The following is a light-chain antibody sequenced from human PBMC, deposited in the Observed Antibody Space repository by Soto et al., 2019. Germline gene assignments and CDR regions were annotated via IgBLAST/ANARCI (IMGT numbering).Light chain of an antibody. CDR1: SSNIVSFNL. V-gene: IGLV2-23*03. CDR3: CSYARSSTFHYV. Sequence: QSVLTQPAAVSGSPGQSITIPCTGTSSNIVSFNLVSWYQQHPGKAPKLMIYEGSKRPSGVSNRFSGSKSGNTASLTISGLQAEDEADYYCCSYARSSTFHYVFGIGTKLTVL. CDR2: EGS. J-gene: IGLJ1*01.